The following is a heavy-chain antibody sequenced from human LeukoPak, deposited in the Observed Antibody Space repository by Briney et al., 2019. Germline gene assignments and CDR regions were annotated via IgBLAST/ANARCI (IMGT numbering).Heavy chain of an antibody. Sequence: GGSLRLSCAASGFTSSSYSMNWVRQAPGKGLEWVSSISSSGSYIYYANSVTGRFTISRDNAKNSLYLQMNSLRAEDTAVYYCARGKDYFDYWGQGTLVTVSS. CDR2: ISSSGSYI. CDR3: ARGKDYFDY. V-gene: IGHV3-21*01. CDR1: GFTSSSYS. J-gene: IGHJ4*02.